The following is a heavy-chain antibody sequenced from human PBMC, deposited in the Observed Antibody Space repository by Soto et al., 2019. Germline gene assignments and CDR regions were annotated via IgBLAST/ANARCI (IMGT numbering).Heavy chain of an antibody. J-gene: IGHJ5*02. CDR3: ARQPTTGDTDLWFDP. Sequence: ASETLSLTCNVSGGSISTSRSYWAWIRQPPGKGLEWLANIFYSGSTYYNPSLASRVTVSVDTSKNEFSLKLRSVTAADTAVYYGARQPTTGDTDLWFDPWGQGTLVTVS. D-gene: IGHD2-21*01. CDR1: GGSISTSRSY. CDR2: IFYSGST. V-gene: IGHV4-39*01.